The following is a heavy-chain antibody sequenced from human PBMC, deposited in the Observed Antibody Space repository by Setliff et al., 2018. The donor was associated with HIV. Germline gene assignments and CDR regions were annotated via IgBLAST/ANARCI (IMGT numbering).Heavy chain of an antibody. J-gene: IGHJ2*01. D-gene: IGHD2-15*01. CDR2: IYTSGST. Sequence: KTSETLSLTCTVSGGSISSYYWSWIRQPAGKGLEWIGRIYTSGSTNYNPSLKSRVTMSVDTSKNQFSLKLSSVTAADTAVYYCARVGYCSGGSCYGDWYFDLWGRGTLVTVSS. CDR1: GGSISSYY. V-gene: IGHV4-4*07. CDR3: ARVGYCSGGSCYGDWYFDL.